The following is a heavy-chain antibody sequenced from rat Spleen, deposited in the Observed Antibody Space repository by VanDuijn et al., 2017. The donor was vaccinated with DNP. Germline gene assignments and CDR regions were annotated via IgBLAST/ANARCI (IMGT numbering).Heavy chain of an antibody. CDR2: INPSGDSS. Sequence: EVQLVESGGGLVQPGRSLKLSCAASGFTFSNYDMAWVRQAPTKGLEWVASINPSGDSSYYRASVKGRFTVSRDNAKSTLYLQMDSLRSEDTATYYCARLYDDWGQGVMVTVSS. J-gene: IGHJ2*01. CDR3: ARLYDD. V-gene: IGHV5-25*01. CDR1: GFTFSNYD. D-gene: IGHD1-2*01.